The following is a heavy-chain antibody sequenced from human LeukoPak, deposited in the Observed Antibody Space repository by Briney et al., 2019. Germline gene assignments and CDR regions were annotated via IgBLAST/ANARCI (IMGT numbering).Heavy chain of an antibody. CDR3: AELGITMIGGV. CDR1: GFTFSSYA. Sequence: GGSLRLPCAASGFTFSSYAIHWVRQVPGKGLEWVSYISSSGSTIYYADSVKGRFTIPRDNAKNPLYLQMNSLRAEDTAVYYCAELGITMIGGVWGKGTTVTISS. CDR2: ISSSGSTI. V-gene: IGHV3-48*03. J-gene: IGHJ6*04. D-gene: IGHD3-10*02.